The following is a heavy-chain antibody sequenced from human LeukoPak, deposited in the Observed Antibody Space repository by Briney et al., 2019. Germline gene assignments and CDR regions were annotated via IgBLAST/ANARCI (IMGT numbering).Heavy chain of an antibody. CDR1: GFTFSSYA. Sequence: GGSLRLSCAASGFTFSSYAMSWVRQAPGKGLEWVSAISGSGGSTYYADSVKGRFTISRDNSKNTLYLQMNSLRAEDTAVYYCTKDRSGTVTTGWGQGTLVTVSS. CDR3: TKDRSGTVTTG. J-gene: IGHJ4*02. V-gene: IGHV3-23*01. CDR2: ISGSGGST. D-gene: IGHD4-17*01.